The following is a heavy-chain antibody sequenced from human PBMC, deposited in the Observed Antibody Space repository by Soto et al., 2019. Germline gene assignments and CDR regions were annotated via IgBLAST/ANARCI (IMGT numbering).Heavy chain of an antibody. CDR1: GASMSDYY. CDR3: ARSGHTFGGVV. V-gene: IGHV4-59*08. D-gene: IGHD3-16*01. Sequence: SETLSLTCTVSGASMSDYYGSWIRQSPGKGLEHIGYMHYSGIADYKPALRSRVTISLDRSNNRFSLRLSSVTAADTAIYYCARSGHTFGGVVWGQGILVTVSS. CDR2: MHYSGIA. J-gene: IGHJ4*02.